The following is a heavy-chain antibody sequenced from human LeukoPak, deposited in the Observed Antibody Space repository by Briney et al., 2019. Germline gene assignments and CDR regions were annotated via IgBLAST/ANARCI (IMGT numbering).Heavy chain of an antibody. CDR1: GFTFSSYG. J-gene: IGHJ4*02. CDR2: IKSKANGGTT. CDR3: TTDVGEGNY. Sequence: GGSLRLSCAASGFTFSSYGMSWVRQAPGKGLEWVGRIKSKANGGTTDYTAPVKGRFTISRDDSKNTLSLQMNSLKTEDTAVYYCTTDVGEGNYWGQGTLVTVSS. D-gene: IGHD2-21*01. V-gene: IGHV3-15*01.